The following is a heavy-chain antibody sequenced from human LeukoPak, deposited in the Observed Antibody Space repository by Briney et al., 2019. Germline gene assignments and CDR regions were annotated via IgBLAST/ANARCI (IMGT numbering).Heavy chain of an antibody. Sequence: GGSLRLSCAASGFTFSDAWMSWVRQAPGKGLEWVGRIKSKTDGGTTDYAAPVKGRFTISRDDSKNTLYLQMNSLKTEDTAVYYCTTDCGGDCYSWNAYYYYYGMDVWGQGTTVTVSS. CDR2: IKSKTDGGTT. V-gene: IGHV3-15*01. D-gene: IGHD2-21*02. CDR1: GFTFSDAW. CDR3: TTDCGGDCYSWNAYYYYYGMDV. J-gene: IGHJ6*02.